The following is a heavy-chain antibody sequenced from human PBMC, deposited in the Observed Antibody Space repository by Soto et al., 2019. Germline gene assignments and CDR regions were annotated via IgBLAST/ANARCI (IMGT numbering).Heavy chain of an antibody. Sequence: PGGSLRLSCAASGFTVSSNYMSWVRQAPGRGLEWVSVVYSGGSTYYADSVKGRFTISRDDSKNTLYLQMNSLRAEDTAVYYCAKNGDYVPYFDYWGQGTLVTVSS. V-gene: IGHV3-53*01. CDR1: GFTVSSNY. CDR2: VYSGGST. CDR3: AKNGDYVPYFDY. D-gene: IGHD4-17*01. J-gene: IGHJ4*02.